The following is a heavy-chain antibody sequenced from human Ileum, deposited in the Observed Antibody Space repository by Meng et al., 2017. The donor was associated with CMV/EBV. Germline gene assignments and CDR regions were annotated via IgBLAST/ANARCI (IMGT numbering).Heavy chain of an antibody. CDR3: AKDRVDSSSSHFDY. CDR1: GFTFDDYA. J-gene: IGHJ4*02. D-gene: IGHD6-6*01. CDR2: ISWNSGSI. V-gene: IGHV3-9*01. Sequence: GGSLRLSCAASGFTFDDYAMHWVRQAPGKGLEWVSGISWNSGSIGYADSVKGRFTISRDNAKNSLYLQMNSLRAEDTALYYCAKDRVDSSSSHFDYWGQGTLVTVSS.